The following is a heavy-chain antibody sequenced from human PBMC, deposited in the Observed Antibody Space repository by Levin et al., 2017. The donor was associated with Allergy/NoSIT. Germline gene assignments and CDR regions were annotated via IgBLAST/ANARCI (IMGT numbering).Heavy chain of an antibody. CDR1: GYSISNGYY. D-gene: IGHD1-26*01. CDR3: AREGGSYYPYYFDY. Sequence: PSETLSLTCAVSGYSISNGYYWGWIRQPPGKGLEWIGSIYHSGSTYYNPPLKSRVTISVDTSKNHFSLKLSSVTAADTAVYYCAREGGSYYPYYFDYWGQGTLVTVSS. V-gene: IGHV4-38-2*02. CDR2: IYHSGST. J-gene: IGHJ4*02.